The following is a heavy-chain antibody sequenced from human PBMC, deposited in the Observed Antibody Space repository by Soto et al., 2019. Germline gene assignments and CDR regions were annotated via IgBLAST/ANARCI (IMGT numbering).Heavy chain of an antibody. Sequence: SETLSLTCAVYGGSFSGYYWSWIRQPPGKGLEWIGEINHSGSTNYNPSLKSRVTISVDTSKNQFSLKLSSVTAADTAVYYCASPSNSRWRGHPKRHYYYYGMDVWGQGTTVTVSS. D-gene: IGHD7-27*01. CDR3: ASPSNSRWRGHPKRHYYYYGMDV. V-gene: IGHV4-34*01. CDR1: GGSFSGYY. CDR2: INHSGST. J-gene: IGHJ6*02.